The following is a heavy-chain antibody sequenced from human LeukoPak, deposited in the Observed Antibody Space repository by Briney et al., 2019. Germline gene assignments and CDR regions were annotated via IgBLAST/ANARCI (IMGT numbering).Heavy chain of an antibody. D-gene: IGHD3-10*01. CDR2: IIPIFGTA. CDR3: ARDYGSGSPMDY. CDR1: GYTFTSYD. V-gene: IGHV1-69*13. Sequence: ASVKVSCKASGYTFTSYDVSWVRQAPGQGLEWMGGIIPIFGTANYAQKFQGRVTITADESTSTAYMELSSLRSEDTAVYYCARDYGSGSPMDYWGQGTLVTVSS. J-gene: IGHJ4*02.